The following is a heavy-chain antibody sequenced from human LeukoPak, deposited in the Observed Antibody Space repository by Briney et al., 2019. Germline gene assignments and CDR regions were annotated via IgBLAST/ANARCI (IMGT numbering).Heavy chain of an antibody. CDR1: GFTFSTYW. CDR3: AGGISATGGG. Sequence: GGSLRLSCAASGFTFSTYWMHWVRQVPGKGLVWVSRINSDGSITTYADSVKGRFTISRDNAKNTLYLQMNSLRVEDTAVYYCAGGISATGGGWGEGTMVTVSS. D-gene: IGHD6-13*01. V-gene: IGHV3-74*01. J-gene: IGHJ3*01. CDR2: INSDGSIT.